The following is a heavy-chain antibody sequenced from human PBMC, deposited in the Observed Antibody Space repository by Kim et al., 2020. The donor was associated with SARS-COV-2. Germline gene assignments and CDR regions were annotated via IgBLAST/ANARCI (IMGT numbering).Heavy chain of an antibody. CDR3: VREWGY. Sequence: GGSLRLSCAASGFTFSNDWMSWVRQTPGKGLEWVANIKRDGSEKYYVDSVKGRFTISRDNAKNSLYLQMNSLRAEDTAVYYCVREWGYWGQGTLVTVSS. J-gene: IGHJ4*02. V-gene: IGHV3-7*03. D-gene: IGHD3-16*01. CDR2: IKRDGSEK. CDR1: GFTFSNDW.